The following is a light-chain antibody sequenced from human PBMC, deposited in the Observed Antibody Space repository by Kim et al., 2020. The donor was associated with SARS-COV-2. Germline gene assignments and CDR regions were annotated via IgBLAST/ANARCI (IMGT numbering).Light chain of an antibody. CDR3: QKYSSGPPT. CDR1: QGISNY. CDR2: TAS. Sequence: ASVGDRATISCRASQGISNYLAWYQQKPGKVPSLLIYTASTVPSGVPSRFSGSGSGTDFTLTISSLQPEDVATYYCQKYSSGPPTFGGGTKVDIK. J-gene: IGKJ4*01. V-gene: IGKV1-27*01.